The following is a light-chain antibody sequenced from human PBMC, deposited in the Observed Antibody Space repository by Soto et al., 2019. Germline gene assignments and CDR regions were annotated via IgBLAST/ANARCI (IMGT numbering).Light chain of an antibody. CDR3: QSYDSSLSGWV. V-gene: IGLV1-40*01. CDR2: GNS. Sequence: QSALTQPPSVSGAPGQRVTISCTGSSSNIGAGYNVHWYQQLPGTAPKLLIYGNSNRPSGVPDRFSGSKSGTSASLAITGLQADDEADYYCQSYDSSLSGWVFGGGTKVTVL. J-gene: IGLJ3*02. CDR1: SSNIGAGYN.